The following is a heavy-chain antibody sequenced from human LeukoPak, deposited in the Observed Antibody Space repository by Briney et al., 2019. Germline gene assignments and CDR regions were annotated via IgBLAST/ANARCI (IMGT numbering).Heavy chain of an antibody. D-gene: IGHD3-10*01. Sequence: SQTLSLTCAISGDSVSSNSAAWNWIRQSPSRGLEWLGRTYYRSKWYNDYAVSVKSRITINPDTSKNQFSLQLNSVTPEDTAVYYCAREVPKYYYGSGSYLQDAFDIWGQGTMVTVSS. CDR1: GDSVSSNSAA. J-gene: IGHJ3*02. V-gene: IGHV6-1*01. CDR2: TYYRSKWYN. CDR3: AREVPKYYYGSGSYLQDAFDI.